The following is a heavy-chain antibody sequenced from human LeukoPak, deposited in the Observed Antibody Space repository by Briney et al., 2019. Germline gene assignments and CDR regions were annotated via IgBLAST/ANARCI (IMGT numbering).Heavy chain of an antibody. Sequence: AGSVEVSCKASGYTFTSYGISWVRQAPGQGLEWMGWISAYNGNTNYAQKLQGRVTMTTDTSTSTAYMELRSLRPDDTAVYYCVLGGAYSPFDYWGQGTLVTVSS. CDR2: ISAYNGNT. CDR1: GYTFTSYG. D-gene: IGHD2-21*01. CDR3: VLGGAYSPFDY. V-gene: IGHV1-18*01. J-gene: IGHJ4*02.